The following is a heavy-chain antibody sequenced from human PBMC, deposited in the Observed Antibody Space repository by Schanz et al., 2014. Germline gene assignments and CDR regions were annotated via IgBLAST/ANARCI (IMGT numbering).Heavy chain of an antibody. V-gene: IGHV3-11*04. CDR2: ISSGGTTT. Sequence: VQLVESGGGLVKPGGSLRLSCAASTSIFNHAWMSWVRQAPGKGPEYVSYISSGGTTTYHSDSVKGRFTISRDSAENSLYLQMNSLRPEDTAVYYCARGRVLESWGQGTLVTVSS. J-gene: IGHJ5*02. CDR1: TSIFNHAW. CDR3: ARGRVLES. D-gene: IGHD1-1*01.